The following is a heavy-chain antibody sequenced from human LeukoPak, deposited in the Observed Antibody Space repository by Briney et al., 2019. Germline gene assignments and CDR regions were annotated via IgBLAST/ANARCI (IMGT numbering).Heavy chain of an antibody. V-gene: IGHV3-7*03. J-gene: IGHJ4*02. CDR2: INSDGSEG. CDR3: VTYSTGLYKGLEF. CDR1: GFTFSGFW. D-gene: IGHD2-8*02. Sequence: GGSLRLSCAVSGFTFSGFWMSWSRQAPGKGLEWVASINSDGSEGYYADVVKGRFTISRDNAKNSLYLQMSSLRVEDTAVYYCVTYSTGLYKGLEFWGQGTQVTVSS.